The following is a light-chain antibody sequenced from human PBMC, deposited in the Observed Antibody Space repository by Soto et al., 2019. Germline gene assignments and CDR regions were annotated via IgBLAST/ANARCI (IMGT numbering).Light chain of an antibody. J-gene: IGKJ3*01. CDR3: QQLNISPLI. Sequence: EILLTQFPGTLSLSPGERATLSCGASQTFSNSFLYWFQQIPGQAPRLLIYGASMRATGIPDRFSGSGSGTELTLTISSMKTEDFETYYCQQLNISPLIFGPGTKVDI. V-gene: IGKV3-20*01. CDR2: GAS. CDR1: QTFSNSF.